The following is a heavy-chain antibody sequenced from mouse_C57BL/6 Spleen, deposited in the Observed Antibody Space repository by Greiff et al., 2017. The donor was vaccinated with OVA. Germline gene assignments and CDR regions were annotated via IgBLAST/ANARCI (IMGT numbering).Heavy chain of an antibody. V-gene: IGHV5-6*02. CDR3: ARRYDYDEGAWFAY. Sequence: EVKLMESGGDLVKPGGSLKLSCAASGFTFSSYGMSWVRQTPDKRLEWVATISSGGSYTYYPDSVKGRFTISRDNAKNTLYLQMSSLKSEDTAIYYCARRYDYDEGAWFAYWGQGTLVTVSA. CDR2: ISSGGSYT. J-gene: IGHJ3*01. D-gene: IGHD2-4*01. CDR1: GFTFSSYG.